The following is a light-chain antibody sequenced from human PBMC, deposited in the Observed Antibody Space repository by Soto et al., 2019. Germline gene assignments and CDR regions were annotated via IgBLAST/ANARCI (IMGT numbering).Light chain of an antibody. CDR3: SSYANSSTLWV. J-gene: IGLJ3*02. Sequence: QSALTQPASVSGSPGQSITIPCTGTSSDVGGYNYVSWYQQHPGKAPKLMIYEVTNRPSGVSNRFSGSKSGNTASLTISGLQAEDEADCYCSSYANSSTLWVFGGGTKLTVL. CDR2: EVT. V-gene: IGLV2-14*01. CDR1: SSDVGGYNY.